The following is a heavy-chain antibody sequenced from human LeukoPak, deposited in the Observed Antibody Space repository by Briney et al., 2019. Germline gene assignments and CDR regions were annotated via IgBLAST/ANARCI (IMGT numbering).Heavy chain of an antibody. Sequence: TSETLSLTCTVSGGSISSSSYYWGWIRQPPGKGLEWIGDISYSGSTYYNPSLKSRVTISVDTSKNQFSLKLSSVTATDTAVYYCASGGSSSWYRWFDPWGQGTLVTVSS. J-gene: IGHJ5*02. D-gene: IGHD6-13*01. CDR2: ISYSGST. CDR3: ASGGSSSWYRWFDP. V-gene: IGHV4-39*01. CDR1: GGSISSSSYY.